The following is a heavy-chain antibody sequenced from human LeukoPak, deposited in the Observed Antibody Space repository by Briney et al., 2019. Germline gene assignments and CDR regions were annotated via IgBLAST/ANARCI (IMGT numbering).Heavy chain of an antibody. CDR3: ARRRGPYSSSLPDY. V-gene: IGHV3-33*01. Sequence: GGSLRLSCAASGFTFSSYGMHWVRQAPGKGLEWAAVIWYDGSNKYYADSVKGRFTISRDNSKNTLYLQMNSLRAEDTAVYYCARRRGPYSSSLPDYWGQGTLVTVSS. D-gene: IGHD6-6*01. J-gene: IGHJ4*02. CDR2: IWYDGSNK. CDR1: GFTFSSYG.